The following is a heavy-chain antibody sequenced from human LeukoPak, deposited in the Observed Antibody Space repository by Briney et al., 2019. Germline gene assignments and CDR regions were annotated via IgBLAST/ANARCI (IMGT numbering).Heavy chain of an antibody. CDR2: IWYDGSNK. D-gene: IGHD3-10*01. CDR3: AGEVTSFGELLYGMDV. CDR1: GFTFSSYG. V-gene: IGHV3-33*01. Sequence: GGSLRLSCAASGFTFSSYGMHWVRQAPSKGLTYLAVIWYDGSNKYYADSVKGRFTISRDKSKNNMYLHMNSLRAEDKAVYYCAGEVTSFGELLYGMDVWGQGTTVTVSS. J-gene: IGHJ6*02.